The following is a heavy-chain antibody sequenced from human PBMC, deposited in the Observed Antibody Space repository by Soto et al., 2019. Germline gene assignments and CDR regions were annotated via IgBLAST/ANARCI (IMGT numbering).Heavy chain of an antibody. CDR2: ISATGNTK. D-gene: IGHD3-3*01. CDR1: GFTFNGYA. Sequence: PGGSLRLSCAASGFTFNGYAINWVRQTPGKGLEWVSGISATGNTKYYADSVRGRFTISRDNSKNTVYLQMNSLRAEDTALYYCARADYDFWSGRFYFNYWGQGTLVTVSS. J-gene: IGHJ4*02. V-gene: IGHV3-23*01. CDR3: ARADYDFWSGRFYFNY.